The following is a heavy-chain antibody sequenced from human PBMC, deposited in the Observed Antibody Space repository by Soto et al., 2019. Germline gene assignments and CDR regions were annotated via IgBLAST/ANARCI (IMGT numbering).Heavy chain of an antibody. V-gene: IGHV1-18*01. D-gene: IGHD1-26*01. J-gene: IGHJ4*02. CDR1: GYTFTSYG. CDR3: ARSRHSEWELLRFDY. CDR2: ISAYNGNT. Sequence: QVQLVQSGAEVKKPGASVKVSCKASGYTFTSYGISWVRQAPGQGLEWMGWISAYNGNTNYAQKLQGRVTMTTDTSXTTAYMELRSLRSDDTAVYYCARSRHSEWELLRFDYWGQGTLVTVSS.